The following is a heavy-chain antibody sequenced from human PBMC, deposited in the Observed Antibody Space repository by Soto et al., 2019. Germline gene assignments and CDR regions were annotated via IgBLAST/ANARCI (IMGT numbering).Heavy chain of an antibody. CDR2: ISGNSGSL. CDR3: AKDRYSSSAYYYYGMAA. J-gene: IGHJ6*02. CDR1: GFIFDDYA. V-gene: IGHV3-9*01. D-gene: IGHD6-6*01. Sequence: EVQLVESGGGLVQPGRSLRLSCAASGFIFDDYAMHWVRQAPGKGLEWVAVISGNSGSLGYADSVKGRFTISRDNAKNPLYLQMNRLRAEDTALYYCAKDRYSSSAYYYYGMAAWGQGTTVTVSS.